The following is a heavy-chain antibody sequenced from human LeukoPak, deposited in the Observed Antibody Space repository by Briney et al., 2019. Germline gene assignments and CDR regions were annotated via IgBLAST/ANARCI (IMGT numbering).Heavy chain of an antibody. CDR2: ISYDGSNK. CDR1: GFTFSSYG. V-gene: IGHV3-30*18. D-gene: IGHD4/OR15-4a*01. J-gene: IGHJ5*02. Sequence: PGGSLRLSCAASGFTFSSYGMHWVRQAPGKGLEGVAVISYDGSNKYYADSVKGRFTISRDNSKNTLYLQMNSLRAEDTAVYYCAKRCYHNWFDPWGQGTLVTVSS. CDR3: AKRCYHNWFDP.